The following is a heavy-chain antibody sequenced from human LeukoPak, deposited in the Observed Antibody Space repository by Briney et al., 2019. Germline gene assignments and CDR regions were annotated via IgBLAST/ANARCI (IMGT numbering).Heavy chain of an antibody. V-gene: IGHV1-18*01. J-gene: IGHJ4*02. D-gene: IGHD6-19*01. CDR2: ISAYNGNT. CDR1: GYTFTSYG. CDR3: ARDRGIAVAGALGY. Sequence: ASVKVSCKASGYTFTSYGISWVRQAPGQGLEWMGWISAYNGNTNYAQKLQGRVTMTTDTSTSTAYMELRSLRSDDTAVYYCARDRGIAVAGALGYWGQGTLVTASS.